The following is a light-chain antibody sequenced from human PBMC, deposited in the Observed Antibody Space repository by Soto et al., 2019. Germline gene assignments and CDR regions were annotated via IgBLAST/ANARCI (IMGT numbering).Light chain of an antibody. V-gene: IGKV3-20*01. CDR2: DAS. J-gene: IGKJ1*01. CDR1: QSVSSS. CDR3: HQYGGSPPT. Sequence: EIVLTTSTATLSLSPGERATLSFRASQSVSSSLAWYQQKPGQAPRLLIHDASSRATGIPDRFSGSGSGTDFTLTISRLEPEDFAVYHCHQYGGSPPTFGQGTKVDIK.